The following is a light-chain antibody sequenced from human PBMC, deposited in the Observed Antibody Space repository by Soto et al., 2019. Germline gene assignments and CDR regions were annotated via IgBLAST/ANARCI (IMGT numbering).Light chain of an antibody. Sequence: EIVLTQSPVTLSLSPGERSTLSCRAGQSVSSSYLAWYQQKPGQAPRLLIYGASSRATGIPDRFSGSGSGTEFTLTISRLEPEDFAVYYCQQYGSSPPLSFGGGTKVDIK. CDR3: QQYGSSPPLS. J-gene: IGKJ4*01. V-gene: IGKV3-20*01. CDR2: GAS. CDR1: QSVSSSY.